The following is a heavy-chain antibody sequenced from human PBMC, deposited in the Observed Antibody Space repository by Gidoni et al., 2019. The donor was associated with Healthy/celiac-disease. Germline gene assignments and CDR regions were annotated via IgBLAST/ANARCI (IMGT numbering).Heavy chain of an antibody. J-gene: IGHJ5*02. CDR3: ASSPSLTAVGGWFDP. D-gene: IGHD6-19*01. CDR1: GFTFSSYS. V-gene: IGHV3-21*01. Sequence: EVQLVESGGGLVKPGGSLRLSCAASGFTFSSYSMNWVRQAPGKGLEWGSCISSSSSYIYYADSVKCRFTITRDKAKNSLYLQMNSLRAEDTAVYYCASSPSLTAVGGWFDPWGQGTLVTVSS. CDR2: ISSSSSYI.